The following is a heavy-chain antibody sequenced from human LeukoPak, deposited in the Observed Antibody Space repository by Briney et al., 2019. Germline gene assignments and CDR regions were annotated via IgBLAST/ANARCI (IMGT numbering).Heavy chain of an antibody. CDR1: GGSISSNSYY. J-gene: IGHJ4*02. CDR3: AKGSYDYVWGSSDY. D-gene: IGHD3-16*01. V-gene: IGHV4-39*07. Sequence: PSETLSLTCTVSGGSISSNSYYWGWIRQPLGKELEWIGSIYYSGSTYYNPSLKSRVTISVDTSKNQFSLKLSSVTAADTAVYYCAKGSYDYVWGSSDYWGQGTLVTVSS. CDR2: IYYSGST.